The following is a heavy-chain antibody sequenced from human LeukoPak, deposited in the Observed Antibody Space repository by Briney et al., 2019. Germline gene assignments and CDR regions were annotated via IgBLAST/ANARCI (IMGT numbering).Heavy chain of an antibody. J-gene: IGHJ5*01. CDR1: AFTFSSYA. CDR2: ISAGADST. V-gene: IGHV3-23*01. D-gene: IGHD4-17*01. CDR3: ARGAYGDYDS. Sequence: GGSLRLSCAASAFTFSSYAMSWVRQAPGKGLGWVSAISAGADSTYYADSVQGRFTISRDNSKNTLHLQMSGLRAEDTAVYFCARGAYGDYDSWGQGTLVTVSS.